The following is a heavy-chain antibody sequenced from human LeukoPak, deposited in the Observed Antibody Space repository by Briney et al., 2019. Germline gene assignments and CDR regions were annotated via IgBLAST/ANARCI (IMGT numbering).Heavy chain of an antibody. CDR1: GVSISSLNW. V-gene: IGHV4-4*02. Sequence: PSGTLSLTFAVSGVSISSLNWWSWIRQSPGRGLEWIGEINHGGTTNYNPSLKSRVTMSVDTSKNQFSLKLSSVTAADTAVYYCAREACSSGSCDAFDIWGQGTMVTVSS. D-gene: IGHD2-15*01. CDR3: AREACSSGSCDAFDI. J-gene: IGHJ3*02. CDR2: INHGGTT.